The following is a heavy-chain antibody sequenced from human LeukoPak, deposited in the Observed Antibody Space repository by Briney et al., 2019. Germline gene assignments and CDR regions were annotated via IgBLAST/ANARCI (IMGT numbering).Heavy chain of an antibody. J-gene: IGHJ6*03. CDR3: ARDRGGAPYYYYYMDV. CDR1: GYTFSDYY. CDR2: INPNSGDT. D-gene: IGHD3-16*01. Sequence: ASVKVSCKTSGYTFSDYYIHWIRQAPGQGLEWVGWINPNSGDTDYAQKFQGRVTMTRDMSTSTVYMELSSLRPEDTAVYYCARDRGGAPYYYYYMDVWGKGTTVTVSS. V-gene: IGHV1-2*02.